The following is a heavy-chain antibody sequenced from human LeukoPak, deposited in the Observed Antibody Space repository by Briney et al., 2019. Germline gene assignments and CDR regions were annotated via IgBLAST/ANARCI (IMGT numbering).Heavy chain of an antibody. CDR3: ARLQGITPQPMTEGFDI. CDR1: GFSFSSSW. V-gene: IGHV3-74*01. J-gene: IGHJ3*02. CDR2: ISPDGSST. Sequence: GGSLRLSCAASGFSFSSSWMLWVRQTPGKGLVWLSRISPDGSSTSYADSVKGRFTVSRDIARNTLSLQMNSLRAEDSAVYYCARLQGITPQPMTEGFDIWGQGSMVTVSS. D-gene: IGHD3-16*01.